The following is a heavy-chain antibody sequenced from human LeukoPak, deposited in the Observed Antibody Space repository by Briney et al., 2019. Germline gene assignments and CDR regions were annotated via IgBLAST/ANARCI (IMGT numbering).Heavy chain of an antibody. CDR3: ARGLPDDSSGYYYFGKYYFDY. V-gene: IGHV4-39*07. CDR2: VYYSGST. D-gene: IGHD3-22*01. CDR1: GGSICSSSYY. J-gene: IGHJ4*02. Sequence: PSETLSLTCTVSGGSICSSSYYWGWIRQPPGKGLEWVGSVYYSGSTYYNPSLESRVTMSVDTSKNQFSLKLSSVTAADTAAYYCARGLPDDSSGYYYFGKYYFDYWGQGTLVTVSS.